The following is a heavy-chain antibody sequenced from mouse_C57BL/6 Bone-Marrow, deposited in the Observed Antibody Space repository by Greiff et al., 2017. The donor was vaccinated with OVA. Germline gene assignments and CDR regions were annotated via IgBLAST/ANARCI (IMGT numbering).Heavy chain of an antibody. CDR1: GYTFTSYG. Sequence: QVQLQQSGAELARPGASVKLSCKASGYTFTSYGISWVKQRTGQGLDWIGEIYPRSGNTYYNEKFKGKATLTADKSSSTAYMELRSLTSEDSAVYFCARRGPLDYWGQGTTLTVSS. CDR2: IYPRSGNT. CDR3: ARRGPLDY. D-gene: IGHD3-3*01. J-gene: IGHJ2*01. V-gene: IGHV1-81*01.